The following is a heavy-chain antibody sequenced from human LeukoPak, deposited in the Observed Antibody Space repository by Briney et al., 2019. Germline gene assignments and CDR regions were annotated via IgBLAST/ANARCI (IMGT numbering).Heavy chain of an antibody. CDR2: MNPNSGNT. V-gene: IGHV1-8*01. D-gene: IGHD3-9*01. CDR3: ARGRKRYFDWLLSPQLYYYYGMDV. CDR1: GYTFTSYD. Sequence: ASVKASCKASGYTFTSYDINWVRQATGQGLDWMGWMNPNSGNTGYAQKFQGRVTMTRNTSISTAYMELSSLRSEDTAVYYCARGRKRYFDWLLSPQLYYYYGMDVWGQGTTVTVSS. J-gene: IGHJ6*02.